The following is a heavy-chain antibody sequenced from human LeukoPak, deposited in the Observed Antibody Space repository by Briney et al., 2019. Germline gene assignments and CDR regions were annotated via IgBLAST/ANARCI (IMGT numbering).Heavy chain of an antibody. CDR2: IYYSGST. J-gene: IGHJ6*03. V-gene: IGHV4-38-2*02. Sequence: PSETLSLTCTVSGYSISSGYYWGWIRQPPGKGLEWIGSIYYSGSTYYNPSLKSRVTISVDTSKNQFSLKLSSVTAADTAVYYCARDTRVATIYYYYYYMDVWGKGTTVTVSS. CDR1: GYSISSGYY. D-gene: IGHD5-12*01. CDR3: ARDTRVATIYYYYYYMDV.